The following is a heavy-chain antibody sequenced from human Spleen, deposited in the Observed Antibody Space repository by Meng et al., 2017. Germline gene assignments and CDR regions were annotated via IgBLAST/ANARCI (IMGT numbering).Heavy chain of an antibody. D-gene: IGHD6-19*01. CDR3: ARALSGWYYFHF. V-gene: IGHV4-39*07. CDR2: IYYSGST. CDR1: GGSISSSSHY. J-gene: IGHJ4*02. Sequence: GSLRLSCTVSGGSISSSSHYWGWIRQSPEKGLEWISTIYYSGSTYYNPSLKSRVTTSMDMSKNQFSLKLSSVTAADTAVYYCARALSGWYYFHFWGQGTLVTSPQ.